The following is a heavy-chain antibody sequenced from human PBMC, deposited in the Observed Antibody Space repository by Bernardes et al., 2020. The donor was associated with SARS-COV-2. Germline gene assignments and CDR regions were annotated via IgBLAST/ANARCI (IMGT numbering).Heavy chain of an antibody. V-gene: IGHV1-18*01. CDR2: ISAYNGNT. CDR1: GYTFTSYG. CDR3: ARDSKKVPIFGVTPERFDP. J-gene: IGHJ5*02. D-gene: IGHD3-3*01. Sequence: ASVKVSWKASGYTFTSYGISWVRQAPGQGLEWMGWISAYNGNTNYAQKLQGRVTMTTDTSTSTAYMELRSLRSDDTAVYYCARDSKKVPIFGVTPERFDPWGQGTLVTVSS.